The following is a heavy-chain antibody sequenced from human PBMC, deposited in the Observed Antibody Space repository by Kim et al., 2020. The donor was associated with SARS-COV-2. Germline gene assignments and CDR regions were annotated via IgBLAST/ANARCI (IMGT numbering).Heavy chain of an antibody. J-gene: IGHJ5*02. CDR3: SSGYGDYGTNGFDP. Sequence: SETLSLTCAVYGGSFSGYYWSWIRQPPGKGLEWIGEINHSGSTNYNPSLKSRVTISVDTSKNQFSLKLSSVTAADTAVYYCSSGYGDYGTNGFDPWGQGT. CDR1: GGSFSGYY. V-gene: IGHV4-34*01. CDR2: INHSGST. D-gene: IGHD4-17*01.